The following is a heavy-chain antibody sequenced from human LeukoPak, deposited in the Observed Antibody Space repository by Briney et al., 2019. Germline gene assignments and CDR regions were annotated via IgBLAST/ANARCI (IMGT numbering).Heavy chain of an antibody. CDR3: AKDHTIRSFDS. CDR1: GYTFIGYY. D-gene: IGHD1-14*01. CDR2: VNPNSGGT. V-gene: IGHV1-2*02. J-gene: IGHJ4*02. Sequence: AVTVSRKASGYTFIGYYLHRVRQAPAQGLERKGLVNPNSGGTNYAQKFQGRVSMTRDRSISTAYIELSRLRSDDTAVYYCAKDHTIRSFDSWGQGALGTVSS.